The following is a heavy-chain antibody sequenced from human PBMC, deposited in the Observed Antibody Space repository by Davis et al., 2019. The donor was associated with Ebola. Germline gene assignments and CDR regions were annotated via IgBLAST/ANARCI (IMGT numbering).Heavy chain of an antibody. V-gene: IGHV3-7*03. CDR3: ARSYNGSRIYDY. D-gene: IGHD1-26*01. Sequence: PGGSLRLSCAASGFTFISYWMNWVRQAPGKGLEWVANIKQDGSEKYYVDSVKGRFTISRDNAKNSVYLQMNGLRAEDTAVYYCARSYNGSRIYDYWGQGTLVTVSS. CDR2: IKQDGSEK. CDR1: GFTFISYW. J-gene: IGHJ4*02.